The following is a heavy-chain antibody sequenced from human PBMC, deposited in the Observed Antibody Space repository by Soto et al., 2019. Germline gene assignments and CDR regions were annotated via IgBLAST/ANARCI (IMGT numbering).Heavy chain of an antibody. CDR2: ISYDGSNK. V-gene: IGHV3-30*03. CDR3: AAWFGAFDY. Sequence: QVQLVESGGGVVQPGRSLRLSCAASGFTFSSYGVHWVRQAPGKGLEWVAVISYDGSNKYYADSVKGRFTISRDNSKNTLYLQMNSLRAEDTAVYYCAAWFGAFDYWGQRTLVTVSS. J-gene: IGHJ4*02. D-gene: IGHD3-10*01. CDR1: GFTFSSYG.